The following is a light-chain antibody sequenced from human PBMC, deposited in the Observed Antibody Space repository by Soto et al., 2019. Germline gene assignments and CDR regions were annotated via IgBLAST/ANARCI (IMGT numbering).Light chain of an antibody. CDR3: QQYGSSPYT. CDR1: QSVRNSY. CDR2: GAS. Sequence: EIVLTQSPGTLSLSPGERATLSCRASQSVRNSYLAWYQQKPGQAPRLLIYGASGRATGIPDRFSGSGSGTDFTLTISRLEREDFAVYYCQQYGSSPYTFGQGTKQEI. J-gene: IGKJ2*01. V-gene: IGKV3-20*01.